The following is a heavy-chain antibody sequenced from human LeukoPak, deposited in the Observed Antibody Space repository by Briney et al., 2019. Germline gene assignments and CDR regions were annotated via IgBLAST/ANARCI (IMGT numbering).Heavy chain of an antibody. CDR1: GFTFTSYW. D-gene: IGHD6-13*01. CDR3: ARDGTAAGLYFDL. CDR2: IRQDGGER. V-gene: IGHV3-7*01. J-gene: IGHJ4*01. Sequence: GGSLRLSCAVSGFTFTSYWMKWIRQAPGKGLEWVASIRQDGGERSYVDSVKGRFTISRDNTKNSLYLQMSSLRAEDTAVYYCARDGTAAGLYFDLWGQGTLVTVSS.